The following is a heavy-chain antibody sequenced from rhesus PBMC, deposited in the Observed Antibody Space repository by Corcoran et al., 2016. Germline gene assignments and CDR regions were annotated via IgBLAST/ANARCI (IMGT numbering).Heavy chain of an antibody. CDR1: GYSISSGYG. CDR3: ARGDYGNLRALDY. V-gene: IGHV4-127*01. CDR2: IYGGSGST. J-gene: IGHJ4*01. Sequence: QVQLQESGPGLVKPSETLSLTCAVSGYSISSGYGWGWIRKPPGKGLAWIGQIYGGSGSTYYNPSLQSRVTVSKDTSKTQFSLKLSAGTAADTAVYYCARGDYGNLRALDYWGQGVLVTVSS. D-gene: IGHD4-35*01.